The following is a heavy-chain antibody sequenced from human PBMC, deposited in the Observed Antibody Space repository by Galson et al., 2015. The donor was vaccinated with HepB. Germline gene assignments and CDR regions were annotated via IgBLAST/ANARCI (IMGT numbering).Heavy chain of an antibody. CDR3: AKGGTAMVPYYFDY. J-gene: IGHJ4*02. CDR1: GFTFDDYT. D-gene: IGHD5-18*01. V-gene: IGHV3-43*01. CDR2: ISWDGGST. Sequence: SLRLSCAASGFTFDDYTMHWVRQAPGKGLEWVSLISWDGGSTYYADSVKGRFTISRDNSKNSLYLQMNSLRTEDTALYYCAKGGTAMVPYYFDYWGQRTLVTVSS.